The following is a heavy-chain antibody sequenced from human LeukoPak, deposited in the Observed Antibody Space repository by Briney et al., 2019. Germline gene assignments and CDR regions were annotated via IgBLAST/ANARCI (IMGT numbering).Heavy chain of an antibody. CDR3: ARGGPYYYYGMDV. J-gene: IGHJ6*02. Sequence: PGGSLRLSCAASGFTFSSYGMHWVRQAPGKGLEWAAVIWYDGSNKYYADSVKGRFTISRDNSKNTLYLQMNSLRAEDTAVYYCARGGPYYYYGMDVWGQGTTVTVSS. V-gene: IGHV3-33*01. D-gene: IGHD2-15*01. CDR2: IWYDGSNK. CDR1: GFTFSSYG.